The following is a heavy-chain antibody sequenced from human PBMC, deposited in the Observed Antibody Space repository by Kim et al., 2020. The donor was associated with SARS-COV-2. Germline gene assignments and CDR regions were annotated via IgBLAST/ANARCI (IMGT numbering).Heavy chain of an antibody. V-gene: IGHV3-9*01. CDR3: AKSLSITMIVVVIDY. Sequence: DSVKGRFTISRDNAKNYLYLQRNSLRAEDTALYYCAKSLSITMIVVVIDYWGQGTLVTVSS. J-gene: IGHJ4*02. D-gene: IGHD3-22*01.